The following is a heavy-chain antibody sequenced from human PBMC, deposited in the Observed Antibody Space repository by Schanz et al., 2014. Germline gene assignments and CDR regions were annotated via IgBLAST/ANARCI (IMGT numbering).Heavy chain of an antibody. Sequence: QVQLQESGPGLVKPSQTLSLTCTVSGDSISNTPYYWTWIRQHPGKGLEWIGYIFFSGATHQNPYLKSRISISIDPSKTQFSLDPPSVTAADTAVYYCARGGFWGSYYGLFDYWGQGALVTVSS. D-gene: IGHD1-26*01. CDR1: GDSISNTPYY. V-gene: IGHV4-31*03. J-gene: IGHJ4*02. CDR2: IFFSGAT. CDR3: ARGGFWGSYYGLFDY.